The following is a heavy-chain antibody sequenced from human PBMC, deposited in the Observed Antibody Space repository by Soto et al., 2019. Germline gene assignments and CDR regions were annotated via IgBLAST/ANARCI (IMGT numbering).Heavy chain of an antibody. CDR2: ISYDGSNK. D-gene: IGHD1-1*01. Sequence: QVQLVESGGGVVQPGRSLRLSCAASGFTFSSYGMHWVRQAPGKGLEWVAVISYDGSNKYYADSVKGRFTISRDNSKNPLYLQMNSLGTEDTAVYYCAKEASLTAGNAFDICGQGTMVTVS. J-gene: IGHJ3*02. CDR3: AKEASLTAGNAFDI. V-gene: IGHV3-30*18. CDR1: GFTFSSYG.